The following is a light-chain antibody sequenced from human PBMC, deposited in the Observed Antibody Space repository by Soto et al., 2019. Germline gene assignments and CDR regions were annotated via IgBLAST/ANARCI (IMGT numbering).Light chain of an antibody. CDR3: QQHYFLPHT. CDR1: QGINSF. CDR2: GGS. J-gene: IGKJ2*01. V-gene: IGKV1D-8*01. Sequence: VIAMTQSPSVISASTGDKVTIRCRVSQGINSFLAWYQQKPGKAPNLLIYGGSSFQSGVPSRFSGSGSGTDFNLTISGLQSEDLATYYCQQHYFLPHTLGQGTKLQIK.